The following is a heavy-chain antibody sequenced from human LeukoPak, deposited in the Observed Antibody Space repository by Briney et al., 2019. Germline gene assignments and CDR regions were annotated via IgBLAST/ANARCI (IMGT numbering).Heavy chain of an antibody. V-gene: IGHV1-2*06. Sequence: ASVKVSCKASGYTFSGYSMHWVRQAPGQGLEWMGRINPNSGVTYYAQKFQGRVTMTSDTSITTAYMELSSLTSDATATYYCARDASNWSAFDSWGQGTLVIVSS. J-gene: IGHJ5*01. D-gene: IGHD1-20*01. CDR1: GYTFSGYS. CDR2: INPNSGVT. CDR3: ARDASNWSAFDS.